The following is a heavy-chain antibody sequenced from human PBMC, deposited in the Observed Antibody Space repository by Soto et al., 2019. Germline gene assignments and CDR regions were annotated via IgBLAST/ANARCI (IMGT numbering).Heavy chain of an antibody. J-gene: IGHJ6*02. CDR2: INHSGST. D-gene: IGHD2-15*01. V-gene: IGHV4-34*01. CDR3: ARGRIQRYCSGGSCYLAAVDMDV. CDR1: GGSFSGYY. Sequence: PSETRSLTCAVYGGSFSGYYWSGIRQPPGKGLEWMGEINHSGSTNYNPSLKSRVTISVDTSKNQFSLKLSSVTAADTAVYYCARGRIQRYCSGGSCYLAAVDMDVWGQGTTVTVSS.